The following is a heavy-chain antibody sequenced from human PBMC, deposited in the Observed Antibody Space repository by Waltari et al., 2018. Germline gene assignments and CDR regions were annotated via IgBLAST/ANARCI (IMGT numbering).Heavy chain of an antibody. D-gene: IGHD2-15*01. V-gene: IGHV1-69*10. J-gene: IGHJ3*02. CDR1: GGTFSSYA. CDR2: IIPILGIA. CDR3: ARVRDIVVVVAAGAFDI. Sequence: QVQLVQSRAEVKKPGSSVKVSCKASGGTFSSYAISWVRQAPGQGLEWMGGIIPILGIANYAQKFQGRVTITADKSTSTAYMELSSLRSEDTAVYYCARVRDIVVVVAAGAFDIWGQGTMVTVSS.